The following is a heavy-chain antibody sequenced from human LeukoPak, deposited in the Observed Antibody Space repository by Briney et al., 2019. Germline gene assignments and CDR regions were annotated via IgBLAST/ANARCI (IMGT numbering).Heavy chain of an antibody. Sequence: GGSLRLSCAVSGLTFSNYWMMGVRQAPRKGLEWVAHINQDGSKEYYMDSVKARFTISRDNAKNSLSLQMNSLRAEDTAVYYCVRDGGVSGYDLLDYWGQGTLVSVSS. D-gene: IGHD5-12*01. V-gene: IGHV3-7*01. CDR3: VRDGGVSGYDLLDY. CDR1: GLTFSNYW. CDR2: INQDGSKE. J-gene: IGHJ4*02.